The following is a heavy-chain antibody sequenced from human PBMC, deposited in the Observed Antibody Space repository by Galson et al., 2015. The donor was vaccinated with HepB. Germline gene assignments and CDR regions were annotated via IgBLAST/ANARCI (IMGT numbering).Heavy chain of an antibody. CDR2: ISYDGSNK. CDR3: ASGGSIDSSGYYYYYYYGMDV. J-gene: IGHJ6*02. CDR1: GFTFSSYA. Sequence: SLRLSCAASGFTFSSYAMHWVRQAPGKGLEWVAVISYDGSNKYYADSVKGRFTISRDNSKNTLYLQMNSLRAEDTAVYYCASGGSIDSSGYYYYYYYGMDVWGQGTTVTVSS. D-gene: IGHD3-22*01. V-gene: IGHV3-30-3*01.